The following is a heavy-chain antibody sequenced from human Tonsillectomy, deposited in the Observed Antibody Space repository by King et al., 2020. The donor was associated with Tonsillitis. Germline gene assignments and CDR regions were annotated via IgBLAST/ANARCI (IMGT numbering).Heavy chain of an antibody. CDR1: GYTFTSYG. J-gene: IGHJ3*02. CDR3: ARVTQSSGWYPGAFDI. Sequence: QLVQSGAEVKKPGASVKVSCKASGYTFTSYGISWVRQAPGQGLEWMGWISAYNGNTNYAQKLQGRVTMTTDTSTSTAYMGLRSLGSDDTAVYYCARVTQSSGWYPGAFDIWGQGTMVTVSS. CDR2: ISAYNGNT. V-gene: IGHV1-18*04. D-gene: IGHD6-19*01.